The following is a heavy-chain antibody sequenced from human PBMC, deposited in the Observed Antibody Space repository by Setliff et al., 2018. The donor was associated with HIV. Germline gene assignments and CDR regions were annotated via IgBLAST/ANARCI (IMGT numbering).Heavy chain of an antibody. CDR1: GGSMTTYY. CDR3: ASSAEY. CDR2: IYFNGDS. Sequence: SETLSLTCTVSGGSMTTYYWYWIRQPPGKGLEWIGYIYFNGDSYYNPSLKSRVSISLDMSKNQISLKLNSLTAADTAVYYCASSAEYWGPGILVTVSS. V-gene: IGHV4-59*01. J-gene: IGHJ4*02.